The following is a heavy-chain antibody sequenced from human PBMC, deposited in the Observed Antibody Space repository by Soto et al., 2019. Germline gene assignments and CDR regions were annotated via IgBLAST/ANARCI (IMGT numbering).Heavy chain of an antibody. J-gene: IGHJ6*02. D-gene: IGHD1-26*01. CDR2: VYYDGST. V-gene: IGHV4-59*02. Sequence: QVQLQESGPGLVKPSETLSLTCSVSGDSVSSYYWSWIRQPPGKGLEWIGYVYYDGSTNYNPSLEPQVHISIDTSKTQVSLRLNSVTAADTAVYHWARGRRSPTVYYGLDVWGQGTTVDVSS. CDR3: ARGRRSPTVYYGLDV. CDR1: GDSVSSYY.